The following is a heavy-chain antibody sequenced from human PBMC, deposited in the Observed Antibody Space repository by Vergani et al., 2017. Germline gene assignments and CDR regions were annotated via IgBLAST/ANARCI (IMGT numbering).Heavy chain of an antibody. CDR1: GFTFSSYE. J-gene: IGHJ3*02. Sequence: EVQLVESGGGLVQPGGSLRLSCAASGFTFSSYERNWVRQAPGKGLEWVSYISSRGSTIYYADSVKGRFTISKDNAKNSLYLQMNSLRAEDTAVYYCARDSGGSGDAFDIWGQGTMVTVSS. CDR3: ARDSGGSGDAFDI. CDR2: ISSRGSTI. D-gene: IGHD3-10*01. V-gene: IGHV3-48*03.